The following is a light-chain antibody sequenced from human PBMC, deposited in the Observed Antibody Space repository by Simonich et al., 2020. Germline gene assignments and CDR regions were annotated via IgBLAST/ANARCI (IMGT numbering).Light chain of an antibody. CDR1: GSDVGGYNY. V-gene: IGLV2-11*01. J-gene: IGLJ2*01. CDR3: CSYEGSYTLV. Sequence: QSALTQPASVSGSPGQSITISCTGTGSDVGGYNYVSWYQQHPGKAPKLMIYDVSKRPSGVPDRFSGSKSGNTASLTISGLQAEDEADYYCCSYEGSYTLVFGGGTKLTVL. CDR2: DVS.